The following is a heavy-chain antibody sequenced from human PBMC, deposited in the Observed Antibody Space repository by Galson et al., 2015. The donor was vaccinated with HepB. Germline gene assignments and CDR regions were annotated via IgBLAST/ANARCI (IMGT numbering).Heavy chain of an antibody. Sequence: TLSLTCTVSGGSISNGSYYWSWIRQPAGKGLEWIGRIYASGNTNYNPSLKSRVTMSLDTPKNQFSLKLSSVTAADTAVYYCARETRDPYYGFWSDYYWHSFNMWGQGTMVIVSS. D-gene: IGHD3/OR15-3a*01. J-gene: IGHJ3*02. CDR1: GGSISNGSYY. CDR2: IYASGNT. CDR3: ARETRDPYYGFWSDYYWHSFNM. V-gene: IGHV4-61*02.